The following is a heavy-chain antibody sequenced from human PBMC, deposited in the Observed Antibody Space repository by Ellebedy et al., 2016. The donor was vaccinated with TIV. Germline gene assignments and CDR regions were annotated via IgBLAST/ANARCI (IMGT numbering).Heavy chain of an antibody. J-gene: IGHJ6*02. CDR3: ARDRHVSSSWYSVYYNYALDF. CDR1: GFIFSAYT. D-gene: IGHD6-13*01. Sequence: PGGSLRLSCTASGFIFSAYTLNWVRQAPGKGLEWISSISTTSGHIYYADSVKGRFTVSRDNRKSSLYLQMNSLRADDAAVYYCARDRHVSSSWYSVYYNYALDFWGQGTTVIVSS. CDR2: ISTTSGHI. V-gene: IGHV3-21*01.